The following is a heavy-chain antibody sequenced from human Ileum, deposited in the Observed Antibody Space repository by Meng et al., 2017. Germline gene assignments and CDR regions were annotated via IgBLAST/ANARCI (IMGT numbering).Heavy chain of an antibody. J-gene: IGHJ4*02. CDR3: ATSNDRDVYYLGY. CDR1: GTW. CDR2: IFQSGRT. D-gene: IGHD3-22*01. Sequence: QVQLPESGPRLWKPSGTLSLTCAVSGTWWSWVRQPPGKGLEWIGEIFQSGRTNYNPSLKSRVTISIDKSKSQISLQLSAVTAADTAVYSCATSNDRDVYYLGYWGQGTLVTVSS. V-gene: IGHV4-4*02.